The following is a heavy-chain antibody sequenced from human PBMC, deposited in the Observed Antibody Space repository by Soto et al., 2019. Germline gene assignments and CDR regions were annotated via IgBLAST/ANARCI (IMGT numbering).Heavy chain of an antibody. CDR1: GYTFTDYS. CDR3: ARSLWYGEPLTNGMDV. CDR2: ISPNNGGT. V-gene: IGHV1-2*02. J-gene: IGHJ6*02. D-gene: IGHD3-10*01. Sequence: QVQLVQSGAEMRKPGASVKVSCKSSGYTFTDYSVHWVRQAPGQGLEWMGWISPNNGGTNDAPKFQGRVTMTRDTSVTTAYVELSGMKSDDTAVYYCARSLWYGEPLTNGMDVWGQGTTVTVSS.